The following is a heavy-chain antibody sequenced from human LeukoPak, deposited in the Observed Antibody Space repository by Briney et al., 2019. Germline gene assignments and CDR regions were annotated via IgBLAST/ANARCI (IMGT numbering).Heavy chain of an antibody. J-gene: IGHJ5*02. CDR2: TYYRSKWYN. CDR1: GDNVSTNTAA. CDR3: ARDKGSSGWYVDWFDP. V-gene: IGHV6-1*01. Sequence: SQTLSLTCVISGDNVSTNTAAWSWIRQSPSRGLEWLGRTYYRSKWYNDYAVSVKSRITINPDTSKNQFSLQLNSVTPEDTAVYYCARDKGSSGWYVDWFDPWGQGTLVTVSS. D-gene: IGHD6-19*01.